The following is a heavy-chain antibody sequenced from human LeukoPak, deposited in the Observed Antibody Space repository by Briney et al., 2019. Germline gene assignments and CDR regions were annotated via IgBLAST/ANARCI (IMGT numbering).Heavy chain of an antibody. CDR2: VNHGGTT. V-gene: IGHV4-34*01. Sequence: SETLSLTCAVYGGSFSGYYWNWIRQSPGKGLEWIGEVNHGGTTHYNPSLESRVTISVDRAKSQFSLQLSSVTAAYTAVYFCGRAPGWTISARPLDQWGRGTLVTVSS. J-gene: IGHJ5*02. D-gene: IGHD6-6*01. CDR3: GRAPGWTISARPLDQ. CDR1: GGSFSGYY.